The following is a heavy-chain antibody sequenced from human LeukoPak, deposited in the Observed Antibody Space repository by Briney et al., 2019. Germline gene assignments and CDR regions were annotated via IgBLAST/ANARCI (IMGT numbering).Heavy chain of an antibody. D-gene: IGHD4-11*01. CDR1: GFTFSSYA. V-gene: IGHV3-23*01. J-gene: IGHJ4*02. CDR2: IGGSGANT. CDR3: AKRGVYGNFYFDY. Sequence: GGSLRLSCAASGFTFSSYATSWVRQAPGKGLEWVSTIGGSGANTYYADSLRGRFTISRDNSKNTLYLQMNSLRAEDTAVYYCAKRGVYGNFYFDYWGQGTLATVSS.